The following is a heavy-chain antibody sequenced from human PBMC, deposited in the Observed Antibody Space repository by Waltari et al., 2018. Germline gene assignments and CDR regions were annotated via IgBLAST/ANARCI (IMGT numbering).Heavy chain of an antibody. J-gene: IGHJ4*02. D-gene: IGHD1-20*01. CDR3: ATPFYNWDDPLHS. V-gene: IGHV3-23*01. CDR2: IRVSDDT. CDR1: GITFSNFA. Sequence: EVQLLESGGGLVQPGGSVRLSCAASGITFSNFAINWVRLAPGRGLGVVSGIRVSDDTYYADAVKGRFTISRDTSKSTVDLQMNGLRAEDTAVYYCATPFYNWDDPLHSWGQGTLVTVSS.